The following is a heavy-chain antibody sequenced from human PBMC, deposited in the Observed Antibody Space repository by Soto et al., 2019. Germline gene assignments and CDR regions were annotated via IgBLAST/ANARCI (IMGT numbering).Heavy chain of an antibody. V-gene: IGHV3-23*04. CDR3: ATWLGDWYENY. CDR1: GFTFSSYA. D-gene: IGHD6-19*01. Sequence: EVQLVESGGGLVQPGGSLRLSCVASGFTFSSYAMSWVRQAPGKGLEWVSSIRDRTEITDFADSVKGRFTISRDNSKNTLNLQMTSLSPEDTAVYYCATWLGDWYENYWGQGTLVTVSA. CDR2: IRDRTEIT. J-gene: IGHJ4*02.